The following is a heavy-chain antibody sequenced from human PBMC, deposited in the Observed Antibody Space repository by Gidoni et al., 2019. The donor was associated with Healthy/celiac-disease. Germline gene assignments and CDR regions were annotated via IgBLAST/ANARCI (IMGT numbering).Heavy chain of an antibody. V-gene: IGHV3-48*01. CDR3: ARDLWGNYYDSSGPDAFDI. J-gene: IGHJ3*02. CDR1: GFTFSSYS. CDR2: ISSSSSTI. Sequence: EVQLVESGGGLVQPGGSLRLSCAASGFTFSSYSMNWVRQAPGKGLEWVSYISSSSSTIYYADSVKGRFTISRDNAKNSLYLQMNSLRAEDTAVYYCARDLWGNYYDSSGPDAFDIWGQGTMVTVSS. D-gene: IGHD3-22*01.